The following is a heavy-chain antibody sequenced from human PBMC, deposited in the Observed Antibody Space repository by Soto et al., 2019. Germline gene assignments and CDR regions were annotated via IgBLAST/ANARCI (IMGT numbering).Heavy chain of an antibody. V-gene: IGHV3-53*01. Sequence: GSLRLSCAASGFTVSSNYMSWVRQAPGKGLEWVSVIYSGGSTYYADSVKGRFTISRDNSKNTLYLQMNSLRAEDTAVYYCARVVSDWDDAFDIWGQGTMVTVSS. J-gene: IGHJ3*02. CDR1: GFTVSSNY. D-gene: IGHD3-9*01. CDR2: IYSGGST. CDR3: ARVVSDWDDAFDI.